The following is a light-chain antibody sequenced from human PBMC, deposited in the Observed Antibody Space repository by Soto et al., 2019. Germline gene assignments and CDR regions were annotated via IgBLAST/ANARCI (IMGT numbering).Light chain of an antibody. CDR1: QTVXXNY. Sequence: EIVLTQSPGTLSLSPGERATLAXRXXQTVXXNYLAWYQQKPGQAPRLLIYGSSTRAAAIPDRFSGSGSGTDFTLTIDNLEPEDSAVYYCQQYVSSSLTFGGGTKVEIK. V-gene: IGKV3-20*01. J-gene: IGKJ4*01. CDR2: GSS. CDR3: QQYVSSSLT.